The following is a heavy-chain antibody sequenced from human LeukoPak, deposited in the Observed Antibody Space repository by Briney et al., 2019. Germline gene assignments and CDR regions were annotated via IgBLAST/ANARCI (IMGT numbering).Heavy chain of an antibody. V-gene: IGHV4-34*01. CDR2: INHSGST. CDR1: GGSFSGYY. D-gene: IGHD5-24*01. CDR3: ARAMAAPYSYYGMDV. Sequence: SETLSLTCAVYGGSFSGYYWSWIRQPPGKGLEWIGEINHSGSTNYNPSLKSRVTISVDTSKNQFSLKLSSVTAADTAVYYCARAMAAPYSYYGMDVWGKGTTVTVSS. J-gene: IGHJ6*04.